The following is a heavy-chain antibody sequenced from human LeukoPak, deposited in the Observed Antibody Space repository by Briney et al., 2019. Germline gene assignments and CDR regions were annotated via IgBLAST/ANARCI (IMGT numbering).Heavy chain of an antibody. CDR1: GYSFTSYW. J-gene: IGHJ3*02. D-gene: IGHD1-26*01. CDR2: IYPGDSDT. V-gene: IGHV5-51*01. Sequence: GESLKISCKGSGYSFTSYWIGWVRQMPGKGLEWMGIIYPGDSDTRYSPSFQGQVTISADKSISTAYLQWSSLKASDTAMYYCARRYSGSHQPYDAFDIWGQGTMVTVSS. CDR3: ARRYSGSHQPYDAFDI.